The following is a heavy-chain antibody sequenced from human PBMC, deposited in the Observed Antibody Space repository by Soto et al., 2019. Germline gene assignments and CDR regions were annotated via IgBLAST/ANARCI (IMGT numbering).Heavy chain of an antibody. V-gene: IGHV4-59*08. J-gene: IGHJ3*02. CDR1: GGPISSYD. CDR3: ARHERYFDWLGAFDI. Sequence: SETLSLTCTVSGGPISSYDWSWIRQPPGKGLEWIGYIYYSGSTNYNPSLKSRVTISVDTSKNQFSLKLSSVTAADTAVYYCARHERYFDWLGAFDIWGQGTMVT. D-gene: IGHD3-9*01. CDR2: IYYSGST.